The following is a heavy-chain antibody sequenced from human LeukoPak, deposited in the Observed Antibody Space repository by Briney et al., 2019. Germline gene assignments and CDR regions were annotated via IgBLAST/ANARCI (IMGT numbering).Heavy chain of an antibody. D-gene: IGHD3-10*01. CDR2: IRYDGSNK. CDR1: GVTFSSYG. J-gene: IGHJ4*02. Sequence: GGSLRLSCAASGVTFSSYGMHWVRQAPGKGLEWVAFIRYDGSNKYYADSVKGRFTISRDNSKNTLYLQMNSLRAEDTAVYYCAKDMMVRGVVPFDYWGQATLVTVSS. CDR3: AKDMMVRGVVPFDY. V-gene: IGHV3-30*02.